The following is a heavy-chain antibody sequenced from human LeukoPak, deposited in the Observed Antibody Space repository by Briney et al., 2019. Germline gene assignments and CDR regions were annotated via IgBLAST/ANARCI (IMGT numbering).Heavy chain of an antibody. D-gene: IGHD6-19*01. CDR1: GDSISNHSW. Sequence: SETLSLTCAVSGDSISNHSWWNWVRQSPGKGLEWIGEIYHTGTAHYNPSLKSRVSMSVDKSMDQFSLRLNSMTAADTAVYYCARGQFNSGCFDYWGQGALVIVSS. CDR3: ARGQFNSGCFDY. J-gene: IGHJ4*02. CDR2: IYHTGTA. V-gene: IGHV4-4*02.